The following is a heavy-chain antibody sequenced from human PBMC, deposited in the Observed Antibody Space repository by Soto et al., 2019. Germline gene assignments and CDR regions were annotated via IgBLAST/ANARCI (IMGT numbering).Heavy chain of an antibody. CDR2: ISYDGSNK. J-gene: IGHJ6*02. CDR3: AREEAWGITGTSPGEYYYYYGMDV. CDR1: GFTFSSYA. D-gene: IGHD1-7*01. Sequence: GGSLRLSCAASGFTFSSYAMHWVRQAPGKGLEWVAVISYDGSNKYYADSVKGRFTISRDNSKNTLYLQMNSLRAEDTAVYYCAREEAWGITGTSPGEYYYYYGMDVWGQGTTVTVSS. V-gene: IGHV3-30-3*01.